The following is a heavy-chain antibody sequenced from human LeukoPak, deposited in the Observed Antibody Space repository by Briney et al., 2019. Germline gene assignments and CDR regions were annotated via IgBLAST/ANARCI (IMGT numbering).Heavy chain of an antibody. CDR3: VRTVVSITLDRYFDP. V-gene: IGHV3-66*01. CDR1: GVTLNTNY. CDR2: TSSDGNT. D-gene: IGHD3-10*01. Sequence: VGSPRDSRVASGVTLNTNYMSWVRQAPGRGLEWISFTSSDGNTDYADSALGRFTISTDKSKTVLDLHLNSLRGDDTAVYYRVRTVVSITLDRYFDPWGEGTLVNVSS. J-gene: IGHJ5*02.